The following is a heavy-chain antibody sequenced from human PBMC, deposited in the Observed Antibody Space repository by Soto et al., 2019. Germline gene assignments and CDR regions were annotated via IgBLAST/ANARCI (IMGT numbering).Heavy chain of an antibody. J-gene: IGHJ2*01. V-gene: IGHV1-18*01. CDR3: ARDLNGGTYPWFLDL. CDR1: GYTFSIYG. D-gene: IGHD1-26*01. Sequence: QVQLVQSGAEVKKPGASVKVSCKASGYTFSIYGISWVRQAPGQGLEWMGWISAYNGNTKYAQKLQGRVTVTTDTSTSRAYMELRSLRSDDTAVYYCARDLNGGTYPWFLDLWGRGTLVTVSS. CDR2: ISAYNGNT.